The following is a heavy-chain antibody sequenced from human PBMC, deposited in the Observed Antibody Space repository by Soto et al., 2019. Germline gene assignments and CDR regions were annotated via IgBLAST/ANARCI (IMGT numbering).Heavy chain of an antibody. CDR2: ISYDGSNK. CDR3: AKSLDSSGYYHFDY. J-gene: IGHJ4*02. CDR1: GFTFSSYG. Sequence: QVQLVESGGGVVQPGRSLRLSCAASGFTFSSYGMHWVRQAPGKGLELVAVISYDGSNKYYADSVKGRFTISRDNSKNTLYLQMNSLRAEDTAVYYCAKSLDSSGYYHFDYWGQGTLVTVSS. V-gene: IGHV3-30*18. D-gene: IGHD3-22*01.